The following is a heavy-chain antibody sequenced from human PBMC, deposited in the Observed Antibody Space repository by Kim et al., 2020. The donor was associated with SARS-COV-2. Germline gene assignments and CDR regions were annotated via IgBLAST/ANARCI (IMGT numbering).Heavy chain of an antibody. V-gene: IGHV3-30*03. CDR1: GFTFSSYG. J-gene: IGHJ4*02. CDR2: ISEDGSNK. D-gene: IGHD3-22*01. CDR3: ATTTYYYDSSGYQSKAPGLDY. Sequence: GGSLRLSCAASGFTFSSYGMHWVRQAPGKGLEWVAVISEDGSNKYYADSVKGRFTISRDNSKNTVYLQMNSLRAEDTAVYYCATTTYYYDSSGYQSKAPGLDYWGQGTLVTVSS.